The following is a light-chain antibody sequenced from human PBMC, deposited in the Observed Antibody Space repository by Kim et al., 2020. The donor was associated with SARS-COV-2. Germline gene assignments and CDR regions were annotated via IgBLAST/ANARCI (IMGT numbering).Light chain of an antibody. V-gene: IGKV1-39*01. CDR3: QQSYSFPRT. CDR1: QSVSGW. J-gene: IGKJ1*01. Sequence: ASVGDRVTITCRASQSVSGWLNWYQQKPGRVPHLLVYKTSTLQTGVPPRFSGSGSGTDFTLTISSLQPEDFAAYYCQQSYSFPRTFGQGTKVDIK. CDR2: KTS.